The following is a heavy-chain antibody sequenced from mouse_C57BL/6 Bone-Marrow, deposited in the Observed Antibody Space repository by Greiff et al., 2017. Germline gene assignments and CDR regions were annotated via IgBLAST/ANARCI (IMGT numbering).Heavy chain of an antibody. D-gene: IGHD2-5*01. V-gene: IGHV5-17*01. Sequence: EVQGVESGGGLVKPGGSLKLSCAASGFTFSDYGMHWVRQAPEKGLEWVEYISCGSSTNYYADTVKGRFTISRDNAKNTMFLQMTSLRSEATAMYCCAWPVSSNPYFDYWGQGTTLTVSS. CDR1: GFTFSDYG. CDR3: AWPVSSNPYFDY. CDR2: ISCGSSTN. J-gene: IGHJ2*01.